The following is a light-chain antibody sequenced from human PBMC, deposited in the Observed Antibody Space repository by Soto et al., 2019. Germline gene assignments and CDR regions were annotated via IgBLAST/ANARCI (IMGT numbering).Light chain of an antibody. CDR3: QQYHNWPPIT. CDR1: QSVRGN. J-gene: IGKJ5*01. CDR2: GAS. Sequence: FVLTQSPGTLSLSPGERATFSCRASQSVRGNYIAWYQQKPGQAPRVLIYGASTRATGLPARFSGSGSGTEFTLTISSLQPDDFATYYCQQYHNWPPITFGQGTRLEIK. V-gene: IGKV3-15*01.